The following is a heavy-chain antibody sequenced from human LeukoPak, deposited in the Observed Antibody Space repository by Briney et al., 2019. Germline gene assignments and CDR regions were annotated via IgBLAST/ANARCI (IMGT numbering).Heavy chain of an antibody. CDR2: INKDGSEN. CDR3: ARGQMTAVTRLASCDI. V-gene: IGHV3-7*04. D-gene: IGHD4-17*01. J-gene: IGHJ3*02. Sequence: GGSLRLSCAASRFTFSSNCMSWVRQAPGKGLEWVANINKDGSENYYMDSVKGRLTISRDKGKKSLYLQMSRLRGEDTGVYWCARGQMTAVTRLASCDIWGRGKVVTVSS. CDR1: RFTFSSNC.